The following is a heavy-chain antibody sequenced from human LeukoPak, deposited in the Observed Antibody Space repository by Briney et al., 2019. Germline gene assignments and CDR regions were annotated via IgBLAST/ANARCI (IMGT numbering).Heavy chain of an antibody. V-gene: IGHV4-39*07. Sequence: PSETLSLTCTVSGGSISSSSYYWGWIPQPPEKGLDWIGCIYYSGSTYYNPSLKSRVTISVDTSKNQFSLKLSSVTAADTAVYYCAGSLWFDAFDIWGQGTMVTVSS. CDR3: AGSLWFDAFDI. J-gene: IGHJ3*02. D-gene: IGHD3-10*01. CDR1: GGSISSSSYY. CDR2: IYYSGST.